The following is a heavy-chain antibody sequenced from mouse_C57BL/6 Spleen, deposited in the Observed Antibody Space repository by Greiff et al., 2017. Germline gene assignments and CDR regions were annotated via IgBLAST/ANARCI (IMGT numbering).Heavy chain of an antibody. Sequence: VQLQQSGPELVKPGASVKIPCKASGYTFTDYNMDWVKQSHGKSLEWIGDINPNNGGTIYNQKFKGKATLTVDKSSSTAYMELRSLTSEDTAVYYWARRDYYGSSFYFDYWGQGTTLTVSS. J-gene: IGHJ2*01. D-gene: IGHD1-1*01. V-gene: IGHV1-18*01. CDR2: INPNNGGT. CDR3: ARRDYYGSSFYFDY. CDR1: GYTFTDYN.